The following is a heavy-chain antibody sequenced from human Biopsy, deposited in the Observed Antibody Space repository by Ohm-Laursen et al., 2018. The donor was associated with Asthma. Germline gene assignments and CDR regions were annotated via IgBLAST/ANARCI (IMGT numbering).Heavy chain of an antibody. CDR3: ARAYGGNFFSGAFDI. CDR1: GFTVRSNG. CDR2: IYSGGGT. D-gene: IGHD4-23*01. Sequence: SLRLSCAASGFTVRSNGMSWVRQTPGKGREWVSGIYSGGGTFYADSVKGRVTISRDISKNTMSLQMNSMRAENTAVYYCARAYGGNFFSGAFDIWGQGTMVTVSS. V-gene: IGHV3-53*05. J-gene: IGHJ3*02.